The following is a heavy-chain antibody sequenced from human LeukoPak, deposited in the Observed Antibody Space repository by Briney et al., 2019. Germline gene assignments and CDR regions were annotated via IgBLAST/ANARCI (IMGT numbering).Heavy chain of an antibody. CDR2: ISSSSSYI. D-gene: IGHD3-22*01. V-gene: IGHV3-21*01. CDR1: GVTFSSYS. CDR3: ASSGYYGYYFDY. Sequence: GGSLRLSCAASGVTFSSYSMNWVRQAPGKGLEWVSSISSSSSYIYYADSVKGRFTISRDNAKNSLYLQVNSLRAEDTAVYYCASSGYYGYYFDYWGQGTLVTVSS. J-gene: IGHJ4*02.